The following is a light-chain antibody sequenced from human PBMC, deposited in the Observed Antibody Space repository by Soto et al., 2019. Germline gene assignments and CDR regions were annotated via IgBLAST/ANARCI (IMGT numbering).Light chain of an antibody. V-gene: IGKV1-39*01. J-gene: IGKJ3*01. CDR1: QSISTY. CDR2: AAS. CDR3: QQSYSTPFT. Sequence: DIQMTQSTSSLSASVGDRVTITCRASQSISTYLNWYQQKPGKAPKLLIYAASSLQSGVPSRFNGSGSGTDFTLTISSLQPEDFAIYSCQQSYSTPFTFGPGTKVDIK.